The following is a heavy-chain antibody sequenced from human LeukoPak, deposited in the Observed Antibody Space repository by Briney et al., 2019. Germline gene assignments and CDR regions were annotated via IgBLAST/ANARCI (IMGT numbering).Heavy chain of an antibody. J-gene: IGHJ5*02. D-gene: IGHD5-18*01. CDR1: GYTFTGYY. CDR3: ARDRVQLYLFVNWFDP. Sequence: GASVKVSCKASGYTFTGYYMHWLRQAPGQGLEWMGWINPNSGGTNYAQKFQGRVTMTRDTSISTAYMELSRLRSDDTAVYYCARDRVQLYLFVNWFDPWGQGTLVTVSS. V-gene: IGHV1-2*02. CDR2: INPNSGGT.